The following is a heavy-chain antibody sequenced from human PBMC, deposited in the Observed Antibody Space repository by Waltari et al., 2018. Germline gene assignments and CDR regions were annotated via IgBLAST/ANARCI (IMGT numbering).Heavy chain of an antibody. J-gene: IGHJ6*03. CDR1: GGSISSYY. CDR2: IYYSGST. CDR3: ARGAEGFGEFDYYYYMDV. V-gene: IGHV4-59*01. Sequence: QVQLQESSPGLVKPSETLSLTCTVSGGSISSYYWSWIRQPPGKGLEWIGYIYYSGSTNYNPSLKSRVTISVDTSKNQFSLKLSSVTAADTAVYYCARGAEGFGEFDYYYYMDVWGKGTTVTVSS. D-gene: IGHD3-10*01.